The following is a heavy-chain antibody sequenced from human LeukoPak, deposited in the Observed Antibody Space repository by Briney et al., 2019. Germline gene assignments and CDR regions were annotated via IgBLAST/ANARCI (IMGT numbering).Heavy chain of an antibody. Sequence: GGSLRLSCAASGHTFSSYGMHWIRQAPGKGLDWVAFIRFDGSNTYLADSVKGRFTISRDNYKNMLYLQMNSLRTEDTAVYFCARDPGHYASTWLRGEDWFDPWGQGTLVTVSS. V-gene: IGHV3-30*02. CDR3: ARDPGHYASTWLRGEDWFDP. CDR1: GHTFSSYG. D-gene: IGHD3-22*01. CDR2: IRFDGSNT. J-gene: IGHJ5*02.